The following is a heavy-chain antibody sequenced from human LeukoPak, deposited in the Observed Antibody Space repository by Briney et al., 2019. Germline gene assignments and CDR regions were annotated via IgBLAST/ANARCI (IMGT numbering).Heavy chain of an antibody. V-gene: IGHV3-7*01. CDR3: ARDYYGWGSHDN. Sequence: PGGSLRLSCVDSGFTFSNYWMSWVRQAPGKGLEWVANIKQDGNVKHYVDSVKGRLTISRDNAKNSLYLQMDSLRAEDTAVYYCARDYYGWGSHDNWGQGTLVTVSS. CDR2: IKQDGNVK. J-gene: IGHJ4*02. D-gene: IGHD3-10*01. CDR1: GFTFSNYW.